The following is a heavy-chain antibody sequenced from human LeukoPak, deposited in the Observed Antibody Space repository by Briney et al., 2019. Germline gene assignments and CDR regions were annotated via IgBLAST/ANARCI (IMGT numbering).Heavy chain of an antibody. CDR1: GLTFSSYS. Sequence: GGSLRLSCAASGLTFSSYSMNWVRQAPGKGLEWVSSISSSSSYIYYADSVKGRFTISRDNAKNSLYLQMNSLRAEDTAVYYCTTVDFGDLTPAASSDYWGQGTLVTASS. CDR2: ISSSSSYI. J-gene: IGHJ4*02. D-gene: IGHD4-17*01. CDR3: TTVDFGDLTPAASSDY. V-gene: IGHV3-21*03.